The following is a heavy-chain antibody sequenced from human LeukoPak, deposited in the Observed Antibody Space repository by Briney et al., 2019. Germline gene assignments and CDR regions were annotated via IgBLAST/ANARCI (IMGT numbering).Heavy chain of an antibody. CDR3: ARDLGTTNYYFDY. CDR2: ISYDGSNK. V-gene: IGHV3-30-3*01. D-gene: IGHD1-26*01. J-gene: IGHJ4*02. CDR1: GFTFSSYA. Sequence: PGGSLRLSCAASGFTFSSYAMHWVRQAPGKGLEWVAVISYDGSNKYYADSVKGRFTISRENARNSLYLQMNSLRAEDTAVYYCARDLGTTNYYFDYWGQGTLVTVSS.